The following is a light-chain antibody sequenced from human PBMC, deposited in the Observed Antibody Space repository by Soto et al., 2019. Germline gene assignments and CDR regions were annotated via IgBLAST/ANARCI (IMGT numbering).Light chain of an antibody. CDR3: QQRYNWPLT. CDR2: GAS. Sequence: EIVLTQSPGTLSLSPGERATLPCRASQSVSNNYLAWYQQKPGQAPRLLIYGASKRATGIPARFSGSGSGTDFTLTISSLEPEDFAVYYCQQRYNWPLTFGGGTKVDTK. CDR1: QSVSNNY. J-gene: IGKJ4*01. V-gene: IGKV3-11*01.